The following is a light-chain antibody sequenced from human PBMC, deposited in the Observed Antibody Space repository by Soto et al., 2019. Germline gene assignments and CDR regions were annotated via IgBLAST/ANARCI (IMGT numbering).Light chain of an antibody. CDR2: GAS. Sequence: EVVLTQSPDTLSLPPVERATLSCRASQSVSSSYLAWYQQKPGQAPRLLIYGASSRATGIPDRFSGSGSGTDFTLTISRLEPEDFAVYYCQQYGTSLMTFGQGTRLEIK. CDR1: QSVSSSY. CDR3: QQYGTSLMT. J-gene: IGKJ5*01. V-gene: IGKV3-20*01.